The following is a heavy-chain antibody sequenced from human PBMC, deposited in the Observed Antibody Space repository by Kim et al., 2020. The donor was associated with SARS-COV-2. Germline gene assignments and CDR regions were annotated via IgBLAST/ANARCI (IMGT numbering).Heavy chain of an antibody. CDR3: AKDFSYSSGWYGPFFDY. D-gene: IGHD6-19*01. J-gene: IGHJ4*02. Sequence: VRGRFTISRDDSKNTLYLTMTSMRAEDTAVYYCAKDFSYSSGWYGPFFDYWGQGTLVTVSS. V-gene: IGHV3-23*01.